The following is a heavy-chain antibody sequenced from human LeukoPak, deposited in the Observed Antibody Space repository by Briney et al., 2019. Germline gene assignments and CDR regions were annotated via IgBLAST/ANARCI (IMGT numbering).Heavy chain of an antibody. Sequence: SETLSLTCAVYGGSFSDYYWSWIRQPPGKGLEWIGEINHSGSTNYNPSLKSRVTISVDTSKNQFSLKLSSVTAADTAVYYCARLDIVVVPAAMKGSVWFDPWGQGTLVTVSS. J-gene: IGHJ5*02. CDR2: INHSGST. CDR1: GGSFSDYY. V-gene: IGHV4-34*01. CDR3: ARLDIVVVPAAMKGSVWFDP. D-gene: IGHD2-2*01.